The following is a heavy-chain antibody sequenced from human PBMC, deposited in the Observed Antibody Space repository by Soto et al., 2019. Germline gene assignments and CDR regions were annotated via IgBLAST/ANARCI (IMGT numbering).Heavy chain of an antibody. D-gene: IGHD3-3*02. J-gene: IGHJ3*02. V-gene: IGHV5-10-1*01. Sequence: SPSFQGHVTISADKSISTAYLQWSSLKASDTAMYYCARPEPFSEEKDIWGQGTMVTVSS. CDR3: ARPEPFSEEKDI.